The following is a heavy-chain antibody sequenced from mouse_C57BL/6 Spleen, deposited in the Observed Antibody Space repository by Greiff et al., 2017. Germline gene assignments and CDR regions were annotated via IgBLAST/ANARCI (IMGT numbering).Heavy chain of an antibody. Sequence: VQLQQSGAELVRPGASVKLSCTASGFNIKDDYMHWVKQRPEQGLEWIGWIDPENGDTEYASKFQGKATITADTSSNTAYLQLSSLTSEDTAVYYCATSSSWVYYFDYWGQGTTLTVSS. CDR2: IDPENGDT. CDR1: GFNIKDDY. V-gene: IGHV14-4*01. CDR3: ATSSSWVYYFDY. J-gene: IGHJ2*01. D-gene: IGHD4-1*01.